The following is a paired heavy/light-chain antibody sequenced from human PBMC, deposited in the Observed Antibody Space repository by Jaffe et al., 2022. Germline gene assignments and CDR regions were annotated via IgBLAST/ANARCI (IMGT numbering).Heavy chain of an antibody. J-gene: IGHJ4*02. CDR3: ARGVGWLPKIYFDS. D-gene: IGHD6-19*01. V-gene: IGHV4-59*01. CDR2: IYNSGST. CDR1: GGPMTANY. Sequence: QVQLQESGPGIVKPSETLSLSCSVSGGPMTANYWSWIRQSPGKALEWIGSIYNSGSTTYNPSLDSRVIISVDTSENHFSLKLTSVTPADAAVYFCARGVGWLPKIYFDSWGQGILVTVSS.
Light chain of an antibody. J-gene: IGKJ1*01. Sequence: DIQMTQSPSTLSASVGDRVTISCRASQNIGRWLAWYQQKPGEGPMLLIYKASTLQTGVPSRFSGSGSGTEFTLTISSLQPDDFATYYCQQYSSSSKTFGQGTKV. CDR3: QQYSSSSKT. V-gene: IGKV1-5*03. CDR1: QNIGRW. CDR2: KAS.